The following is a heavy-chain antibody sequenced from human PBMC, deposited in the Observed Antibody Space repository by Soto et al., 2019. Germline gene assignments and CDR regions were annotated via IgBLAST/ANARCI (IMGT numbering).Heavy chain of an antibody. D-gene: IGHD3-9*01. V-gene: IGHV3-49*04. J-gene: IGHJ4*02. Sequence: PGGSLRLSCTASGFTFGDYAMNWVRQAPGRGLECVGLIRTKTYGGTTEHAASVKGRFTISRDDSKGIVYLQMNSLKTEDTAVYYCTRSWAGYYSEYWGQGALVTVSS. CDR3: TRSWAGYYSEY. CDR1: GFTFGDYA. CDR2: IRTKTYGGTT.